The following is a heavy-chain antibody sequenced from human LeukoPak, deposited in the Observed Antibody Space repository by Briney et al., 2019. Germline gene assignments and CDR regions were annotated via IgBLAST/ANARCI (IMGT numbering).Heavy chain of an antibody. CDR2: ISTSGTTM. V-gene: IGHV3-48*03. CDR3: ARDQDYYDSSGYDYFDY. CDR1: GFTFRSYQ. D-gene: IGHD3-22*01. J-gene: IGHJ4*02. Sequence: PGGSLRLSCAGSGFTFRSYQMNWVRQAPGKGLEWVSYISTSGTTMYYADSAKGRFTISRDDAQNSLNLQMNSLRAEDTAVYYCARDQDYYDSSGYDYFDYWGQGSLVTVSS.